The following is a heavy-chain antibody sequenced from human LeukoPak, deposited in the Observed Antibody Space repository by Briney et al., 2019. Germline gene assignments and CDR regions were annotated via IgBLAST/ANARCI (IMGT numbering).Heavy chain of an antibody. CDR3: ARARNYYDSSTYYQYYFDS. CDR2: IYHSGST. Sequence: SETLSLTCTVSGYSIGSGSYWGWIRQPPGKGLEWIGTIYHSGSTYYNPSLKSRVTISVDTSKNQFSLKVSSVTAADTAVYYCARARNYYDSSTYYQYYFDSWGLGTLVTVSS. D-gene: IGHD3-22*01. J-gene: IGHJ4*02. V-gene: IGHV4-38-2*02. CDR1: GYSIGSGSY.